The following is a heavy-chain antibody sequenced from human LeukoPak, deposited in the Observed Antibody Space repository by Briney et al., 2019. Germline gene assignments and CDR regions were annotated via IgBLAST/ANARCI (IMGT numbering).Heavy chain of an antibody. V-gene: IGHV3-74*01. J-gene: IGHJ4*02. CDR3: ARETHLGPDY. Sequence: GGSLRLSCAASGFTFSSYWMRCVRQAPGKGLVWVSRINSGGRSTSYADSVKGRFTISRDNAKNTLYLQMNSLRAEDTAVYYCARETHLGPDYWGQGTLVTVSS. CDR2: INSGGRST. CDR1: GFTFSSYW. D-gene: IGHD3-16*01.